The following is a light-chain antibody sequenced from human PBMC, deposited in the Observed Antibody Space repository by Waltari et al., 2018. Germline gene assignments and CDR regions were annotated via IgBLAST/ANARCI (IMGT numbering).Light chain of an antibody. Sequence: QSALTQPRSVSGSPGQSVTISCTGTHSDVGGYDFVSWYQQHPGKAPKLILYYVSQRPSGVPDRFSGAKSGNTASLTITGLRDDDEAEYFCCSHGGFDTFWVFGGGTKVIVL. CDR1: HSDVGGYDF. V-gene: IGLV2-11*01. CDR3: CSHGGFDTFWV. CDR2: YVS. J-gene: IGLJ3*02.